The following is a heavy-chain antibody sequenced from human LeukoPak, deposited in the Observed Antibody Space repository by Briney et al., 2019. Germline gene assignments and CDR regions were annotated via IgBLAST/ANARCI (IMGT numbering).Heavy chain of an antibody. V-gene: IGHV3-43D*03. J-gene: IGHJ6*03. D-gene: IGHD4-11*01. CDR2: ISWDGGST. CDR1: GFTFDDYA. CDR3: AKGQFFYYYYMDV. Sequence: GGSLRLSCAASGFTFDDYAMHWVRHAPGKGLEWVSVISWDGGSTYYADSVKGRFTISRDNSKNSLYLQMNSLRVEDTALYYCAKGQFFYYYYMDVWGKGTTVTVSS.